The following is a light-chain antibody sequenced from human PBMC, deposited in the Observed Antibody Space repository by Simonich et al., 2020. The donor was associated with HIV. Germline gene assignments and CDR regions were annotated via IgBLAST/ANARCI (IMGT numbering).Light chain of an antibody. CDR1: VLAKQY. V-gene: IGLV3-27*01. CDR2: KDS. CDR3: YSAADNNVV. J-gene: IGLJ2*01. Sequence: SYALTQPSSVSVSPGQTARITCSGDVLAKQYARWFQQKPGQAPDLVIYKDSERPSGIPERFSGSSSGTKVTLTISGAQVEDEADYYCYSAADNNVVFGGGTKLTVL.